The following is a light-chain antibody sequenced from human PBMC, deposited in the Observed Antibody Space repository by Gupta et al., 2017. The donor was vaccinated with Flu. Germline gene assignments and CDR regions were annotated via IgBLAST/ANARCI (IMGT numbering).Light chain of an antibody. CDR2: LAS. V-gene: IGKV2-28*01. Sequence: DIVLTQSLLSLPVTPGEPASISCRSSQSLLHSNGYNFLDWYLQKPGQSPQLLIHLASNRASGVPDRFSGSGSGTDFTLKISRVEAEDVGVYYCMQALQTPYTFGQGTKLEIK. CDR1: QSLLHSNGYNF. J-gene: IGKJ2*01. CDR3: MQALQTPYT.